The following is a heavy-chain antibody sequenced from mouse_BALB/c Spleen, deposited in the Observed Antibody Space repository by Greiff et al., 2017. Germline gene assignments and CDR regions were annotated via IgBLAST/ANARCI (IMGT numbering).Heavy chain of an antibody. CDR3: ADYDYAMDY. Sequence: VQRVESGPSLVQPSQSLSITCTVSGFSLTSYGVHWVRQSPGKGLEWLGVIWRGGSTDYNAAFMSRLSITKDNSKSQVFFKMNSLQADDTAIYYCADYDYAMDYWGQGTSVTVSS. V-gene: IGHV2-5-1*01. CDR2: IWRGGST. J-gene: IGHJ4*01. D-gene: IGHD2-4*01. CDR1: GFSLTSYG.